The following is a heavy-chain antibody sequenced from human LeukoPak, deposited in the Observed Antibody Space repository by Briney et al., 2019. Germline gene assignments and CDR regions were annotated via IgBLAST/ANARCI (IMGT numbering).Heavy chain of an antibody. CDR3: ARGYCSGGSCYTGFDY. J-gene: IGHJ4*02. CDR2: ISAYNGNT. V-gene: IGHV1-18*04. CDR1: GYTFTSYY. D-gene: IGHD2-15*01. Sequence: ASVKVSCKASGYTFTSYYMHWVRQAPGQGLEWMGWISAYNGNTNYAQKLQGRVTMTTDTSTSTAYMELRSLRSDDTAVYYCARGYCSGGSCYTGFDYWGQGTLVTVSS.